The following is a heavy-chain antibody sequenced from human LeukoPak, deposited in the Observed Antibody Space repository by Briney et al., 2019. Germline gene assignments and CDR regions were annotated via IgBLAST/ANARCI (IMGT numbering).Heavy chain of an antibody. CDR2: INSDGSST. D-gene: IGHD3-3*01. CDR1: GFTFSSYA. Sequence: PGGSLRLSCAASGFTFSSYAMSWVRQAPGKGLEWVSRINSDGSSTSYADSVKGRFTISRDNAKNTLYLQMNSLRAEDTAVYYCARVGRGDFWSGYYYGYYYYMDVWGKGTTVTVSS. J-gene: IGHJ6*03. CDR3: ARVGRGDFWSGYYYGYYYYMDV. V-gene: IGHV3-74*01.